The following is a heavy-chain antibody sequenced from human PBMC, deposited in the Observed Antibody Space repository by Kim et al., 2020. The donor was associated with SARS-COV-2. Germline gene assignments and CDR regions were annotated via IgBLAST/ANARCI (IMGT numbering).Heavy chain of an antibody. V-gene: IGHV3-30*04. CDR3: ARDYGGWHYMDV. CDR1: GFTFSSYA. Sequence: GGSLRLSCAASGFTFSSYAMHWVRQAPGKGLEWVAVISYDGSNKYYADSVKGRLTISRDNSKNTLYLQMNSLRAEDTAVYYCARDYGGWHYMDVWGKGTTVTVSS. J-gene: IGHJ6*03. D-gene: IGHD2-15*01. CDR2: ISYDGSNK.